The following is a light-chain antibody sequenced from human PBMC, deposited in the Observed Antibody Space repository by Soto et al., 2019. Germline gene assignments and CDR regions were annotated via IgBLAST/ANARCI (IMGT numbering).Light chain of an antibody. CDR3: QQRSNWPST. V-gene: IGKV3-11*01. CDR1: ESVSRY. Sequence: EIVLTQSPATLSLSPGNRATLSCRASESVSRYLAWYQQKPGQAPRLLIYDASNRATGIPARFSGSGSGTDFTLTSTSREPEDFAVYYCQQRSNWPSTFGGGTKVEIK. CDR2: DAS. J-gene: IGKJ4*01.